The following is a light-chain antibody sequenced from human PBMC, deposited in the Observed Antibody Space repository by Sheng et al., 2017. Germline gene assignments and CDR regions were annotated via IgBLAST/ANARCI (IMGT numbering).Light chain of an antibody. CDR3: QQYNEWPPGS. CDR1: QSVASN. J-gene: IGKJ2*01. CDR2: RAS. V-gene: IGKV3-15*01. Sequence: EIVMTQSPATLSVSPGERATLSCRASQSVASNLAWYQQKPGQAPRLLLYRASTRATGIPARFSGSGSGTEFTLTISSLQSEDFAVYFCQQYNEWPPGSFGQGDQGWRS.